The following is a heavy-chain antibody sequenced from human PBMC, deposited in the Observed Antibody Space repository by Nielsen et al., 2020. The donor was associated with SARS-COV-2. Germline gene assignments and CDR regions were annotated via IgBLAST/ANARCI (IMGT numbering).Heavy chain of an antibody. Sequence: GGSLRLSCAASGFTVSSNYMSWVRQAPGKGLEWVSVIYSCGSTYYADSVKGRFTISRDNSKNTLYLQMNSLRAEDTAVYYCAKEGGVYYFDYWGQGTLVTVSS. CDR3: AKEGGVYYFDY. CDR2: IYSCGST. CDR1: GFTVSSNY. V-gene: IGHV3-66*03. D-gene: IGHD3-16*01. J-gene: IGHJ4*02.